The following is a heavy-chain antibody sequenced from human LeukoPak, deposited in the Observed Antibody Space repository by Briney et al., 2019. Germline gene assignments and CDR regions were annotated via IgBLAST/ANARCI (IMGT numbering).Heavy chain of an antibody. D-gene: IGHD6-19*01. Sequence: ASVKVSCKASGYSFTGYYMHWVRQAPGQGLEWMGWINPNSGGTNYAQKFQGRVTMTRDTSISTAYMELSRLRSDDTAVYYCARSPNSYSSGWYYFDYWGQGTLVTVSS. CDR3: ARSPNSYSSGWYYFDY. CDR1: GYSFTGYY. CDR2: INPNSGGT. J-gene: IGHJ4*02. V-gene: IGHV1-2*02.